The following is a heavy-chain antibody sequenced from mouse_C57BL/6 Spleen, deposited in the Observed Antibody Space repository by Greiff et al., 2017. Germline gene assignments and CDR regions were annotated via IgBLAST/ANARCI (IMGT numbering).Heavy chain of an antibody. V-gene: IGHV1-63*01. Sequence: QVQLQQSGAELVRPGPSVKMSCKASGYTFPNYWIGWAKQRPGHGLEWIGDIYPGGGYTNYNEKLQGKATLTADKSSSTAYMQFSSLTSEDSASYYCARSYSNYVYFGVWGTGPTVTVSS. CDR3: ARSYSNYVYFGV. CDR2: IYPGGGYT. J-gene: IGHJ1*03. CDR1: GYTFPNYW. D-gene: IGHD2-5*01.